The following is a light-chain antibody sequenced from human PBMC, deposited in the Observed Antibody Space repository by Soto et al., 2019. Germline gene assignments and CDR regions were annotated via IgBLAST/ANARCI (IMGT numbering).Light chain of an antibody. CDR3: QQSYTTPPRT. J-gene: IGKJ1*01. CDR1: QSISIY. Sequence: DIQMTQSPSSLSASVGDRLTITCRASQSISIYLNWYQQKPGKAPKLLIYAASSLQSGVPSRFSGSGSGTEFTLTVSNLQPEDSATYYCQQSYTTPPRTFGQGTKVDI. CDR2: AAS. V-gene: IGKV1-39*01.